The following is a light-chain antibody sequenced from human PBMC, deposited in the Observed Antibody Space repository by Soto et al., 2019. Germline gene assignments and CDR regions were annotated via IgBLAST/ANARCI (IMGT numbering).Light chain of an antibody. CDR2: DAS. V-gene: IGKV1-5*01. CDR1: QSISSR. Sequence: DIQMTQSPSALSASVGDRVTITCRASQSISSRLAWYQQKPGKAPKLLIYDASNLGSGVPSRFSGSGSGTEFTLTISSLQPDDFATYYCQQYGSSPKTFGQGTKVDIK. J-gene: IGKJ1*01. CDR3: QQYGSSPKT.